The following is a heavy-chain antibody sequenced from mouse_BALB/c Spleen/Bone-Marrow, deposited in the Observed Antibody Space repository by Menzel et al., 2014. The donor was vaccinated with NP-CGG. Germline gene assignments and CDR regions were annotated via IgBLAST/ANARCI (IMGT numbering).Heavy chain of an antibody. CDR1: GFIFSRYT. CDR3: ARGGGAYGNSFAYAMDY. V-gene: IGHV5-12-2*01. CDR2: ISNGGGNT. D-gene: IGHD2-1*01. J-gene: IGHJ4*01. Sequence: EVKLVESGGGLVQPGGSLKLSCAASGFIFSRYTMSWVRQTPEKRLEWVAYISNGGGNTYYPDTVKGRFTISRDNVKNCLYLQMSSLKSEDTAMYYCARGGGAYGNSFAYAMDYWGQGTSVIVSS.